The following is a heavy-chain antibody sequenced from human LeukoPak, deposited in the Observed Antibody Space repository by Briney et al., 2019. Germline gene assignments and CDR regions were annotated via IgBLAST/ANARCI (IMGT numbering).Heavy chain of an antibody. CDR2: MNPNSGNT. CDR1: GYTFTSYD. V-gene: IGHV1-8*01. D-gene: IGHD3-10*01. J-gene: IGHJ6*03. CDR3: ARGSRFGAYYYYYMDV. Sequence: ASVKVSCKASGYTFTSYDINWVRQAPGQGLEWMGWMNPNSGNTGYAQKFQGRVTMTRNTSISTAYMELSSLRSEDTAVYYCARGSRFGAYYYYYMDVWGKGTTVTISS.